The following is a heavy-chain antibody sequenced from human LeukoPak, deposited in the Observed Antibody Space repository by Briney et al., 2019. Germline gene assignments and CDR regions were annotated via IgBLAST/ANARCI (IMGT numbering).Heavy chain of an antibody. D-gene: IGHD4-17*01. Sequence: PGGSLRLSCAASGFTFSSYWMSWVRQAPGKGLEWVANIKQDGSEKYYVDSVKGRFTISRDNAKNSLYLQMNSLRAEDTAVYYCARWTTVTPLNYYYYGMDGWGQGTTVTVSS. V-gene: IGHV3-7*01. CDR3: ARWTTVTPLNYYYYGMDG. CDR2: IKQDGSEK. J-gene: IGHJ6*02. CDR1: GFTFSSYW.